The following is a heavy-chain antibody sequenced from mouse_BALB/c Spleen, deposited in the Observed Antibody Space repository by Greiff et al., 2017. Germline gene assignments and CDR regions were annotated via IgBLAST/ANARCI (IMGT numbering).Heavy chain of an antibody. D-gene: IGHD3-3*01. CDR1: GFTFSNYW. CDR2: IRLKSNNYAT. V-gene: IGHV6-6*02. J-gene: IGHJ4*01. Sequence: EVNVVESGGGLVQPGGSMKLSCVASGFTFSNYWMNWVRQSPEKGLEWVAEIRLKSNNYATHYAESVKGRFTISRDDSKSSVYLQMNNLRAEDTGIYYCTRRALYAMDYWGQGTSVTVSS. CDR3: TRRALYAMDY.